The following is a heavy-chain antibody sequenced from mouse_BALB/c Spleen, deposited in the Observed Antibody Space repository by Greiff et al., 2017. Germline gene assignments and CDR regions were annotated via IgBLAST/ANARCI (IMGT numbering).Heavy chain of an antibody. J-gene: IGHJ4*01. Sequence: EVQRVESGGGLVKPGGSLKLSCAASGFAFSSYDMSWVRQTPEKRLEWVAYISSGGGSTYYPDTVKGRFTISRDNAKNTLYLQMSSLKSEDTAMYYCARLYMDYWGQGTSVTVSS. CDR2: ISSGGGST. CDR3: ARLYMDY. V-gene: IGHV5-12-1*01. D-gene: IGHD2-1*01. CDR1: GFAFSSYD.